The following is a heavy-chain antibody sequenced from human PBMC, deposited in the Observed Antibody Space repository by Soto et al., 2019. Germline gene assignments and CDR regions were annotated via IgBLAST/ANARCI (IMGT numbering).Heavy chain of an antibody. V-gene: IGHV4-31*03. Sequence: QVQLQESGPGLVKPSQTLSLTCTVSGGSISSRDYYWSWIRQHPGKGLEWIGTIYFSGTTYYNPSLKSRVTISVDTSKNQFSLNLSSVTAADTAVYYCARRDRSGFSYWLDTWGQGTLVTVSS. D-gene: IGHD3-22*01. CDR1: GGSISSRDYY. J-gene: IGHJ5*02. CDR2: IYFSGTT. CDR3: ARRDRSGFSYWLDT.